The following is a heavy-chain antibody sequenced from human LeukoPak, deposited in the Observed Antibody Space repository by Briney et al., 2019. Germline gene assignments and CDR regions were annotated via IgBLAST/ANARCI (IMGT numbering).Heavy chain of an antibody. CDR2: ISSSGSTI. V-gene: IGHV3-11*01. CDR1: GFTLSDYY. J-gene: IGHJ6*02. CDR3: ARGQSSGWYENGMDV. D-gene: IGHD6-19*01. Sequence: GGSLRLSCAASGFTLSDYYMSWIRQAPGKGLEWVSYISSSGSTIYYADSVKGRFTISRDNAKNSLYLQMNSLRAEDTAVYYCARGQSSGWYENGMDVWGQGTTVTVSS.